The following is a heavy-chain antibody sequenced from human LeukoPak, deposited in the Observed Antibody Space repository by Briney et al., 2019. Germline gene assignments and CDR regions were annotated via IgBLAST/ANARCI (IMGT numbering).Heavy chain of an antibody. CDR2: ISSSSSYI. Sequence: GGXLRLSCAASGFTSSSYSMNWVRQAPGKGLEGVSSISSSSSYIYYADSVKGRFTISRDNAKNSLYLQMNSLRAEDTAVYYCARAGYYYDSSGPLDYWGQGTLVTVSS. J-gene: IGHJ4*02. V-gene: IGHV3-21*01. CDR1: GFTSSSYS. CDR3: ARAGYYYDSSGPLDY. D-gene: IGHD3-22*01.